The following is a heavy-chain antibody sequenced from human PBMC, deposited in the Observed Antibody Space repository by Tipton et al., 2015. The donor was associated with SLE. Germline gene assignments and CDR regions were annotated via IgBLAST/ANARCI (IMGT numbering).Heavy chain of an antibody. D-gene: IGHD1-26*01. Sequence: TLSLTCAVSGYSISSGYYWGWIRQPPGKGLEWIGSIDHSGSTYYNPSLNSRVTISVDTSKNQFSLKLSSVTAADTAVYYCARWDSGRSVGAFDFWGQGTMVTVSS. J-gene: IGHJ3*01. CDR3: ARWDSGRSVGAFDF. V-gene: IGHV4-38-2*01. CDR1: GYSISSGYY. CDR2: IDHSGST.